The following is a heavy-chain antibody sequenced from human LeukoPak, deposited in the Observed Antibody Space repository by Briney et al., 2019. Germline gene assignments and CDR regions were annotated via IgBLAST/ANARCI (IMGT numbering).Heavy chain of an antibody. D-gene: IGHD6-19*01. J-gene: IGHJ4*02. CDR1: GYTFTSYG. CDR3: ASAVAGPTFDY. CDR2: ISAYNGNT. V-gene: IGHV1-18*01. Sequence: ASVKVSCKASGYTFTSYGISWVRQAPGQGLEWMGWISAYNGNTNYAQKLQGRVTMTTDTSTSTAYMELSSLRSEDTAVYYCASAVAGPTFDYWGQGTLVTVSS.